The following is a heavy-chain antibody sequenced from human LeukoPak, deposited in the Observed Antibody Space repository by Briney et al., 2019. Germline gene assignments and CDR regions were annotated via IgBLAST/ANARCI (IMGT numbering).Heavy chain of an antibody. D-gene: IGHD1-26*01. CDR3: ARVVGALDC. V-gene: IGHV1-2*02. J-gene: IGHJ4*02. CDR1: GYTFTGYY. CDR2: INPNSGGT. Sequence: ASVKVSCKASGYTFTGYYMHWLRQAPGQGPEWMGWINPNSGGTNYAQKFQGRVTMTRDTSISTAYMELSGLTSDDTAVYYCARVVGALDCWGQGTLVTVSS.